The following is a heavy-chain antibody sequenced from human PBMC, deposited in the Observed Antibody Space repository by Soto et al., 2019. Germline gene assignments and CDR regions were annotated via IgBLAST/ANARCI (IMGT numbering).Heavy chain of an antibody. D-gene: IGHD2-2*01. CDR3: ERPRSSTSYEYNYFDY. CDR2: IYYDGSKK. CDR1: GFTFSSYG. Sequence: QVQLVESGGGVVQPGRSLRLSCAASGFTFSSYGMHWVRQAPGKGLEWVALIYYDGSKKYYADSVKGRFTVSRDNSKNTLSLQMNSLRAEDTAVYYCERPRSSTSYEYNYFDYWGQGTLVTVSS. J-gene: IGHJ4*02. V-gene: IGHV3-33*01.